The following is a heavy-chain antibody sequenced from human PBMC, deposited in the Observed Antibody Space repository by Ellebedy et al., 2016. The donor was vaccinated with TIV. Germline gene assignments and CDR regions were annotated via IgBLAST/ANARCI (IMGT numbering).Heavy chain of an antibody. D-gene: IGHD3-22*01. CDR1: GFTVSSNY. Sequence: GGSLRLSCAASGFTVSSNYMSWVRQAPGKGLEWVSVIYSGGSTYYADSVKGRFTISRDNSKNTLYLQMNSLRAEETAVYYCARSSGDYDSSGYYPNWYFDLWGRGTLVTVSS. V-gene: IGHV3-66*01. J-gene: IGHJ2*01. CDR2: IYSGGST. CDR3: ARSSGDYDSSGYYPNWYFDL.